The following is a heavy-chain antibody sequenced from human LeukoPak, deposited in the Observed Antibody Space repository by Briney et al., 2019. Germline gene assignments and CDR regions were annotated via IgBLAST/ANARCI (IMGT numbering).Heavy chain of an antibody. V-gene: IGHV3-30*03. CDR1: GFTFSNFG. J-gene: IGHJ4*02. Sequence: GGSLRLSCATSGFTFSNFGMNWVRQAPGKGLEWVAVISYDGSNKYYADSVKGRFTISRDNSKNTLYLQMNSLRAEDTAVYYCARSLLWFGELAYWGQGTLVTVSS. CDR3: ARSLLWFGELAY. CDR2: ISYDGSNK. D-gene: IGHD3-10*01.